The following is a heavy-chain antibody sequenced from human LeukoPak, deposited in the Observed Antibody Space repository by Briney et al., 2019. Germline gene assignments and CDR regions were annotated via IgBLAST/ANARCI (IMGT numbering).Heavy chain of an antibody. D-gene: IGHD2-21*02. V-gene: IGHV4-39*07. CDR1: GGSISSSSYY. J-gene: IGHJ6*03. CDR2: INHSGST. CDR3: ASRRVTRYYMDV. Sequence: SETLSLTCTVSGGSISSSSYYWGWIRQPPGKGLEWIGEINHSGSTNYNPSLKSRVTISVDTSKNQFSLKLSSVTAADTAVYYCASRRVTRYYMDVWGKGTTVTVSS.